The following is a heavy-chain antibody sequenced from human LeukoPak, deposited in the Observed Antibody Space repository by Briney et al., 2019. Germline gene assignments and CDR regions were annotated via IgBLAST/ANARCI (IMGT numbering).Heavy chain of an antibody. J-gene: IGHJ4*02. CDR2: IWYDGSNK. Sequence: GRSLRLSCAASGFTFSSYGMHWVRQAPGKGLEWVAVIWYDGSNKYYADSVKGRFTISRDNSKNTLYLQMNSLRAEDTAVHYCAKDRLRYSSSSAFDYWGQGTLVTVSS. V-gene: IGHV3-33*06. D-gene: IGHD6-6*01. CDR3: AKDRLRYSSSSAFDY. CDR1: GFTFSSYG.